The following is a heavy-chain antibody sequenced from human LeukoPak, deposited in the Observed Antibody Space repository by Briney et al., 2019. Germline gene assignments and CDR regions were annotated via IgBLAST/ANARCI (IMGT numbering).Heavy chain of an antibody. Sequence: GGSLRLSCAASGFTFSRYSMNWVRQAPGKGLEWVSSISSSSSYIYYADSVKGRFTISRDNAKNSLYLQMNSLRAEDTAVYYCARAPAAAGTYWFDPWGQGTLVTVSS. J-gene: IGHJ5*02. CDR3: ARAPAAAGTYWFDP. V-gene: IGHV3-21*01. CDR2: ISSSSSYI. D-gene: IGHD6-13*01. CDR1: GFTFSRYS.